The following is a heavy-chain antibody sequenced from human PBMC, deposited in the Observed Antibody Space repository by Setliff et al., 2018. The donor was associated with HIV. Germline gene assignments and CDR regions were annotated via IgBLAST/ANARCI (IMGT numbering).Heavy chain of an antibody. J-gene: IGHJ3*02. CDR2: ISAYNGDT. V-gene: IGHV1-18*01. CDR3: TTDGSYDILTGPTPGAFDI. CDR1: GYTFTSYG. Sequence: WASVKVSCKASGYTFTSYGITWVRQAPGQGLEWMGWISAYNGDTNYAQKFQGRVTRTTDTSTSTAYMELRSLRSDDTAFYYCTTDGSYDILTGPTPGAFDIWGQGTMVTVSS. D-gene: IGHD3-9*01.